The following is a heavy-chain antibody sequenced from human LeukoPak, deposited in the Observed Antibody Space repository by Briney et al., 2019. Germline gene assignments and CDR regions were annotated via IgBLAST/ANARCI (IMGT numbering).Heavy chain of an antibody. CDR2: ISWNSDSI. CDR1: GFTFGDYA. V-gene: IGHV3-9*01. J-gene: IGHJ3*02. CDR3: ARATRFSSWAFDI. Sequence: GGSLRLSCAASGFTFGDYAMHWVRHAPGKGLEWVSGISWNSDSIGYADSVKGRFTISRDNAKKSLFLQLNSLRAEDSAVYFCARATRFSSWAFDIWGQGTMVTVSS. D-gene: IGHD6-13*01.